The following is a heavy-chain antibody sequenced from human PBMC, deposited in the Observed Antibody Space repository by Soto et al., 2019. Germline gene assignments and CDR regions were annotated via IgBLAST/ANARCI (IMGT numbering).Heavy chain of an antibody. D-gene: IGHD1-26*01. CDR2: MNPISGKT. V-gene: IGHV1-8*01. J-gene: IGHJ4*02. Sequence: QVQLVQSGAEVKKPGASVKVSCKASGYTFTSYDITWVRQAAGQGLEWMGWMNPISGKTGYAQKFQGRVTMTRNTPMGTVYMGRRSLGSGDTGVYYWAGAWVEADYWGQGTLVTVSS. CDR1: GYTFTSYD. CDR3: AGAWVEADY.